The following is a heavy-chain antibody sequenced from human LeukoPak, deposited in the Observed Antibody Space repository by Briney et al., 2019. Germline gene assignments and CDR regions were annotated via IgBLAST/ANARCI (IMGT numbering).Heavy chain of an antibody. CDR2: ISYDGSNK. CDR3: ARDFPAHCRGGSCSWDYYYGMDV. Sequence: GRSLRLSCAASGFTFSSYVMHWVRQAPGKGLEWVAVISYDGSNKNYADSVKGRFTISRDNSKNTLYLQMNSLRAEDTAVYYCARDFPAHCRGGSCSWDYYYGMDVWGQGTTVTVSS. J-gene: IGHJ6*02. CDR1: GFTFSSYV. D-gene: IGHD2-15*01. V-gene: IGHV3-30-3*01.